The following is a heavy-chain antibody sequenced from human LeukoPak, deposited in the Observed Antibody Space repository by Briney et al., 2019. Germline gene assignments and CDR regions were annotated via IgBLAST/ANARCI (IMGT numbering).Heavy chain of an antibody. D-gene: IGHD5-12*01. CDR3: ARDAPQIAATIEDYFDY. CDR1: GFTFSSYS. Sequence: RPGGSLRLSCTASGFTFSSYSLNWVRQAPGKGLEWVSSVSTGSNYIYYADSVKGRFTISRDNDKNSLYLQLNSLRVEDTALYYCARDAPQIAATIEDYFDYWGQGTLVTVSS. J-gene: IGHJ4*02. V-gene: IGHV3-21*01. CDR2: VSTGSNYI.